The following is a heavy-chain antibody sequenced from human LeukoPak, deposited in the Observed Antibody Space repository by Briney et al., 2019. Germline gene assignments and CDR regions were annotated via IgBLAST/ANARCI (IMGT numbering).Heavy chain of an antibody. D-gene: IGHD3-10*01. Sequence: ASVKVSCKASGYTFTGYYMHWVRQAPGQGLEWMGWINPNSGGTNCAQKFQGRVTMTRDTSISTAYMELSRLRSDDTAVYYCARIDYGSGSYYNSGWFDPWGQGTLVTVSS. V-gene: IGHV1-2*02. CDR3: ARIDYGSGSYYNSGWFDP. J-gene: IGHJ5*02. CDR1: GYTFTGYY. CDR2: INPNSGGT.